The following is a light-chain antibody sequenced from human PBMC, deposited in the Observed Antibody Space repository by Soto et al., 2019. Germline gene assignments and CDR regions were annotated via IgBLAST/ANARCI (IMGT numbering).Light chain of an antibody. V-gene: IGLV2-23*01. Sequence: QFVLTQPASVSGSPGQSITISCTAGSRDVGGYNLVSWYQQHPGKVPKLIIYEGNQRPSGVSNRFSGSKSGNTASLTISGLQAEDEADYYCCSFAGSLYVFGTGTKVTVL. J-gene: IGLJ1*01. CDR1: SRDVGGYNL. CDR3: CSFAGSLYV. CDR2: EGN.